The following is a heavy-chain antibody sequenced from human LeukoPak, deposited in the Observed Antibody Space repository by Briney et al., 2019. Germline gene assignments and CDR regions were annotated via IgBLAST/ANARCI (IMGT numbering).Heavy chain of an antibody. CDR3: ARHLVHYDDILTAYPDWFDP. D-gene: IGHD3-9*01. CDR1: GGSISSSSYY. Sequence: PSETLSLTCTVSGGSISSSSYYWGWIRQPPGKGLEWIGSIYYSGSTYYNPSLKSRVTISVDTSKNQFSLKLSSVTAADTAVYYCARHLVHYDDILTAYPDWFDPWGQGTLVTVSS. J-gene: IGHJ5*02. V-gene: IGHV4-39*01. CDR2: IYYSGST.